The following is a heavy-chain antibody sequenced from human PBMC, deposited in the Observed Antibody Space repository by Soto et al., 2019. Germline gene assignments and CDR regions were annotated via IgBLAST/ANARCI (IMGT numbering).Heavy chain of an antibody. CDR3: VRGQPHRITIFEVVIRSYDYGMDV. D-gene: IGHD3-3*02. CDR2: INYRGSS. J-gene: IGHJ6*02. CDR1: GGSFSDYL. V-gene: IGHV4-34*01. Sequence: PSETLSLTCAVYGGSFSDYLWGWIRQPPGKGLEWIGEINYRGSSYYNPSLESRISMAVDTSKNQFSLKLRSVTAADTAVYFCVRGQPHRITIFEVVIRSYDYGMDVWGQGTTVTVSS.